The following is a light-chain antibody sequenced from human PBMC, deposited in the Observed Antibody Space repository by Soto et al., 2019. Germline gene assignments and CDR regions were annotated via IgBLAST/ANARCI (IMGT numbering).Light chain of an antibody. CDR1: QSVSSN. CDR3: QQYNNSPTWT. Sequence: EIVMTQSPATLSVSPGERATLSCRASQSVSSNLAWYQQKPGQAPRLLIYGASTRATGIPARFSGSGSGTEFTLTISSLQSEDFAVYYCQQYNNSPTWTIGQGTKVEIK. CDR2: GAS. V-gene: IGKV3-15*01. J-gene: IGKJ1*01.